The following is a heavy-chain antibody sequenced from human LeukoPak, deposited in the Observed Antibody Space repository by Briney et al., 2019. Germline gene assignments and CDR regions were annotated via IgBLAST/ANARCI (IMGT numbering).Heavy chain of an antibody. J-gene: IGHJ4*02. CDR2: INHSGST. Sequence: PSETLSLTCTVSGGSISGHYWTWIRQPPGKGLEWIGEINHSGSTNYNPSLESRVTISVDTSKNQFSLKLSSVTAADTAVYYCARRPLRKATSDWGQGTLVTVSS. CDR3: ARRPLRKATSD. CDR1: GGSISGHY. D-gene: IGHD5-24*01. V-gene: IGHV4-34*01.